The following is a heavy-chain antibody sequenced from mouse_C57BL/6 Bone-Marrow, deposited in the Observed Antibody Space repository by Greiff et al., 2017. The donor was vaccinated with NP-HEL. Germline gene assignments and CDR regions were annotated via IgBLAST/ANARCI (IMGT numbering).Heavy chain of an antibody. D-gene: IGHD3-1*01. CDR3: TRDSRTMFFDY. Sequence: EVMLVESGGGLVKPGGSLKLSCAASGFTFSSYAMSWVRQTPEKRLEWVATFSDGGSYTYYPDNVKGRFTISRDNAKNNLYLQMSHLKSEDTARYYCTRDSRTMFFDYWGQGTTLTVSS. V-gene: IGHV5-4*01. CDR1: GFTFSSYA. J-gene: IGHJ2*01. CDR2: FSDGGSYT.